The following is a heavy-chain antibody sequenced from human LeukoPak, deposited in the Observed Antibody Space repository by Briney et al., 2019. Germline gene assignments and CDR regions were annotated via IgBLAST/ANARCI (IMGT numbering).Heavy chain of an antibody. V-gene: IGHV3-21*01. CDR1: GFTFSSYS. CDR3: ARDRSPITMIVVSYGMDV. J-gene: IGHJ6*02. D-gene: IGHD3-22*01. Sequence: GGSLRLSCAASGFTFSSYSMNWVRQALGKWLEWVSSISSSSSYIYYADSVKGRFTISRDNAKNSLYLQMNSLRAEDTAVYYCARDRSPITMIVVSYGMDVWGQGTTVTVSS. CDR2: ISSSSSYI.